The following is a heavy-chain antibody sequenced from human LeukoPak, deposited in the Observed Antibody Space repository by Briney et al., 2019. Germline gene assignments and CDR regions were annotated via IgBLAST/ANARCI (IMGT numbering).Heavy chain of an antibody. V-gene: IGHV3-48*01. CDR2: ISSSSGTI. J-gene: IGHJ4*02. D-gene: IGHD1-26*01. CDR1: GFTFSSYA. CDR3: ARHKVGIDY. Sequence: GALRLSCAASGFTFSSYAMSWVRQAPGRGLEWISYISSSSGTIYYADSVKGRFTISRDNAKNSLYLQMNSLRAEDTAVYYCARHKVGIDYWGQGTLVTVSS.